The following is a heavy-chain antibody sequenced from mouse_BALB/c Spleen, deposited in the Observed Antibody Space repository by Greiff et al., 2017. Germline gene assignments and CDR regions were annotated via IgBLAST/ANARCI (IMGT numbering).Heavy chain of an antibody. CDR2: IDPENGNT. D-gene: IGHD1-1*01. CDR3: ASNYGSSYYAMDY. J-gene: IGHJ4*01. Sequence: QQSGAELVRPGALVKLSCKASGFNIKDYYMHWVKQRPEQGLEWIGWIDPENGNTIYDPKFQGKASITADTSSNTAYLQLSSLTSEDTAVYYCASNYGSSYYAMDYWGQGTSVTVSS. CDR1: GFNIKDYY. V-gene: IGHV14-1*02.